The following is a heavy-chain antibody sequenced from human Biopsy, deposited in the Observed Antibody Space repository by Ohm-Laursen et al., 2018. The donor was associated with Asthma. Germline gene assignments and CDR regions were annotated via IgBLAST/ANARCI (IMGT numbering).Heavy chain of an antibody. J-gene: IGHJ6*02. Sequence: GTLSLTCGLSSGSGGYMRSGNYYWGWIRQPPGKGLEWIGSIYYSGTTYYNTSLESRVTVSADTTKNQFSLKLTSVTAADTAVYYCVRGSSSWHHGPFHYYYGLDVWGQGTTATVSS. CDR3: VRGSSSWHHGPFHYYYGLDV. V-gene: IGHV4-39*01. D-gene: IGHD6-13*01. CDR2: IYYSGTT. CDR1: GGYMRSGNYY.